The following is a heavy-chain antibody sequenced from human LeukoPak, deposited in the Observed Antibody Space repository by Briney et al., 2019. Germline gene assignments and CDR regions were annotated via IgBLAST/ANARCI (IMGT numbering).Heavy chain of an antibody. CDR3: ARGVGRTGDRTKTLFDY. V-gene: IGHV4-30-4*01. D-gene: IGHD7-27*01. J-gene: IGHJ4*02. Sequence: SETLSLTCTVSGGSISSGDYYWSWLRQPPGQGLEWIGYIYYSGTTYSNPSLKRRAITSVNTSKNQYSLMLTPMTAADTALYYWARGVGRTGDRTKTLFDYWGQGTLAPVSS. CDR2: IYYSGTT. CDR1: GGSISSGDYY.